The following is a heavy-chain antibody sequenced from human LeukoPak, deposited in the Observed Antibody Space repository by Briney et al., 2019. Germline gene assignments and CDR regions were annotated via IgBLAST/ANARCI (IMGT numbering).Heavy chain of an antibody. D-gene: IGHD6-13*01. CDR2: ISSSGSTI. J-gene: IGHJ5*02. CDR1: GFTFSSYE. V-gene: IGHV3-48*03. CDR3: ARTSTPRSWDEYKWFDP. Sequence: GGSLRLSCAASGFTFSSYEMNWVRQAPGKWLEWVSYISSSGSTIYYADSVKGRFTISRDNAKNSLYLQMNSLRAEDTAVYYCARTSTPRSWDEYKWFDPWGQGTLGTVSS.